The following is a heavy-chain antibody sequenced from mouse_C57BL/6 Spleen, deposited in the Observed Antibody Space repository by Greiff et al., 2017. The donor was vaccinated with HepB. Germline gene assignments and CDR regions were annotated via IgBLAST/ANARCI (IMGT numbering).Heavy chain of an antibody. CDR3: ARRPYYFDY. J-gene: IGHJ2*01. V-gene: IGHV1-55*01. CDR2: IYPGSGST. Sequence: VQLQESGAELVKPGASVKMSCKASGYTFTSYWITWVKQRPGQGLEWIGDIYPGSGSTNYNEKFKSKATLTVDTSSSTAYMQLSSLTSEDSAVYYCARRPYYFDYWGQGTTLTVSS. CDR1: GYTFTSYW.